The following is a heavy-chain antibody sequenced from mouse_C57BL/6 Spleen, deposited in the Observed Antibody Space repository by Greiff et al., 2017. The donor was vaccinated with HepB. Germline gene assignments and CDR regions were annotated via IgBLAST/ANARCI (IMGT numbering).Heavy chain of an antibody. Sequence: QVQLKQSGAELVRPGTSVKVSCKASGYAFTNYLIEWVKQRPGQGLEWIGVINPGSGGTNYNEKFKGKATLTADKSSSTAYMQLSSLTSEDSAVYFCARSSLSQLYWGQGTTLTVSS. D-gene: IGHD4-1*02. J-gene: IGHJ2*01. CDR3: ARSSLSQLY. CDR2: INPGSGGT. CDR1: GYAFTNYL. V-gene: IGHV1-54*01.